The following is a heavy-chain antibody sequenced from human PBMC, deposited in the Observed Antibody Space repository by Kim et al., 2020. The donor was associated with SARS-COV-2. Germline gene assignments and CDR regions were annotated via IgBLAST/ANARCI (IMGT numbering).Heavy chain of an antibody. CDR3: AKVRLEWFGEISFDD. Sequence: ASVKVSCKASDYPFTSYGISWLRQAPGQGLEWMGWINPYNGNTRSAQKLQGRVTMTTDTSTRVAYMELRSLRSDDTAMYYCAKVRLEWFGEISFDDWGQGTLVTVSS. V-gene: IGHV1-18*04. CDR2: INPYNGNT. J-gene: IGHJ4*02. D-gene: IGHD3-10*01. CDR1: DYPFTSYG.